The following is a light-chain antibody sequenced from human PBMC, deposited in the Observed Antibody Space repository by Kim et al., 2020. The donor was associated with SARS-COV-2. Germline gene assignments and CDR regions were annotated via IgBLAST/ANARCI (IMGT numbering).Light chain of an antibody. J-gene: IGKJ4*01. Sequence: SINSNTKQNILNSPNNNIFLDWLPPKTGQPPCILIFWATTRESGVPDRFSGSESGTDCPLNISSLQAGEGAVYFWQQYYSAPHGTFGGRTKVDLK. V-gene: IGKV4-1*01. CDR1: QNILNSPNNNIF. CDR2: WAT. CDR3: QQYYSAPHGT.